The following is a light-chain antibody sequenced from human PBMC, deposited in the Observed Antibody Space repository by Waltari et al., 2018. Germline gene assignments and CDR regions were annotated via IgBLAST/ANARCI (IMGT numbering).Light chain of an antibody. V-gene: IGKV2-30*01. J-gene: IGKJ2*01. CDR2: KVS. CDR1: QSLVYSDGNIY. Sequence: DVVMTQSPLSLPVTLGQPASISCRSSQSLVYSDGNIYLNWFQQRPGQSPRRLIYKVSRRDSGVPDRFSGRGSGTDFTLRISRVEAEDVGLYFCMQGTNWPQIFGQGTKLEIK. CDR3: MQGTNWPQI.